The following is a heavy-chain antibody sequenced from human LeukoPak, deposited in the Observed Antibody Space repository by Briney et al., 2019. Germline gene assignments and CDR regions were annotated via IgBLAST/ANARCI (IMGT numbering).Heavy chain of an antibody. V-gene: IGHV4-34*01. Sequence: PSETLSLTCAVYGGSFSGYYWSWIRQPPGKGLEWIGEINHSGSTNYNPSLKSRVTISVDTSKNQFSLKLSSVTAADTAVYYCARGLRIAARPFVYWGQGTLVTVSS. CDR3: ARGLRIAARPFVY. D-gene: IGHD6-6*01. J-gene: IGHJ4*02. CDR2: INHSGST. CDR1: GGSFSGYY.